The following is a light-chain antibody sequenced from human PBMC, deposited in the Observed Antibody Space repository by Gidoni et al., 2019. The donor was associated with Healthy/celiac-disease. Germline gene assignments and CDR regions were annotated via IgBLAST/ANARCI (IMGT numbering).Light chain of an antibody. J-gene: IGKJ2*01. CDR1: QSVSSN. CDR3: QQYNNWPPLYT. Sequence: EIGMTQSPATLSVSPGERATLSCRASQSVSSNLAWYQQKPGQAPRLLIYGASTRATCIPARFSGSGSGTEFTLTISSLQSEDFAVYYCQQYNNWPPLYTFGQGTKLEIK. CDR2: GAS. V-gene: IGKV3-15*01.